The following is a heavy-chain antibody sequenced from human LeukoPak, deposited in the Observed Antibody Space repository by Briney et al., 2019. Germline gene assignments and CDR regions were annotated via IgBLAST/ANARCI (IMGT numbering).Heavy chain of an antibody. CDR2: INPNSGGT. J-gene: IGHJ4*02. CDR1: GYTFTGYY. CDR3: ARVGAVAVLYYFDY. Sequence: ASVKVSCEASGYTFTGYYMHWLRQAPGQGLEWMGRINPNSGGTNYAQKFQGRVTMTRDTSISTAYMELSRLRSDDTAVYYCARVGAVAVLYYFDYWGQGTLVTVSS. V-gene: IGHV1-2*06. D-gene: IGHD6-19*01.